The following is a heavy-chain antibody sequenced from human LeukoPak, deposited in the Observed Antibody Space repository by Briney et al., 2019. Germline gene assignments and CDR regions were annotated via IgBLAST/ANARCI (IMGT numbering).Heavy chain of an antibody. V-gene: IGHV4-38-2*01. Sequence: PSETLSLTCAVSGYSISSGYYWGWIRQPPGQGLEWIGSIYHSGSTYYNPSLKSRVTISVDTSKNQVSLKLSSVTAADTAVYYCARLRKGEDYFDYWGQGTLVTVSS. CDR2: IYHSGST. J-gene: IGHJ4*02. D-gene: IGHD3-10*01. CDR3: ARLRKGEDYFDY. CDR1: GYSISSGYY.